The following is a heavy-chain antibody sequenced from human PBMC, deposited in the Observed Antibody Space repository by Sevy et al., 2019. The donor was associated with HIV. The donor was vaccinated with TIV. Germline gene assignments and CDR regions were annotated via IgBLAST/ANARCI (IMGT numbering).Heavy chain of an antibody. V-gene: IGHV3-43*01. CDR2: ISWDGGST. CDR3: AKDKAAADSSGWFLFDY. CDR1: GFTFDDYT. J-gene: IGHJ4*02. Sequence: GGSLRLSCAASGFTFDDYTMHWVRQAPGKGLEWVSLISWDGGSTYYADSVKGRFTISRDNSKNSLYLQMNSLRTEDTALCYCAKDKAAADSSGWFLFDYWGQGTLVTVSS. D-gene: IGHD6-19*01.